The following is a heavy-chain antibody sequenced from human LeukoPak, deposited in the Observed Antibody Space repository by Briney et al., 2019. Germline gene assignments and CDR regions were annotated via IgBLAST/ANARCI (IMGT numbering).Heavy chain of an antibody. Sequence: TGGSLRLSCAASGFTFYTYGMHWVRQAPGKGLEYVSGIGPDGDTTYYANSVKGRFTISRVNSKSMVYLQMGSLTADDMAVYYCARGAQLTDYWGQGTLVTVSS. CDR1: GFTFYTYG. CDR2: IGPDGDTT. D-gene: IGHD6-13*01. J-gene: IGHJ4*02. V-gene: IGHV3-64*01. CDR3: ARGAQLTDY.